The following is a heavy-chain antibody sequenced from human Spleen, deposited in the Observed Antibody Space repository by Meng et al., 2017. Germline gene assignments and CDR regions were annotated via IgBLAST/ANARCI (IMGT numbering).Heavy chain of an antibody. CDR3: ARRYYYDSSGNTEWGWYFDL. Sequence: ESLKISCTVSGDSVSSGSYYWSWIRQPPGKGLEWIGYIYYSGSTNYNPSRKSRVTISVDTSKNQFSLKLISVTAADTAVYYCARRYYYDSSGNTEWGWYFDLWGRGTLVTVSS. V-gene: IGHV4-61*01. D-gene: IGHD3-22*01. CDR2: IYYSGST. J-gene: IGHJ2*01. CDR1: GDSVSSGSYY.